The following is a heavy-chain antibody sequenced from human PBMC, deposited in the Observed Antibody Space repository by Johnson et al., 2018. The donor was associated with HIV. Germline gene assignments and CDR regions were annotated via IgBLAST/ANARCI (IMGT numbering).Heavy chain of an antibody. CDR3: ARATYYDSRDDAFDI. CDR2: ISWNSGSI. V-gene: IGHV3-9*01. J-gene: IGHJ3*02. Sequence: QLVESGGGLVQPGRSLRLSCAASGFTFDDYAMHWVRQAPGKGLEWVSGISWNSGSIAYADSVKGRFTISRDNSKNTLYLQMNSLRAEDTAVYYCARATYYDSRDDAFDIWGQGTMVTVSS. D-gene: IGHD3-22*01. CDR1: GFTFDDYA.